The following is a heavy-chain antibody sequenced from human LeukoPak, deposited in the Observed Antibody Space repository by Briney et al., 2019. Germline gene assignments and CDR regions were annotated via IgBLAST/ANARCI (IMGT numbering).Heavy chain of an antibody. CDR1: GYTLTELS. CDR3: ARDDSSGYYYY. D-gene: IGHD3-22*01. J-gene: IGHJ4*02. CDR2: FDPEDGET. V-gene: IGHV1-24*01. Sequence: ASVTVSCKVSGYTLTELSMHWVRQAPGKGLEWMGGFDPEDGETIYAQKFQGRVTITADESTSTAYMELSSLRSEDTAVYYCARDDSSGYYYYWGQGTLVTVSS.